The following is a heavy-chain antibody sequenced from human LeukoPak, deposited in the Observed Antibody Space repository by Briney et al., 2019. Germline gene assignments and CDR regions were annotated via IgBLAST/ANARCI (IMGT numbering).Heavy chain of an antibody. V-gene: IGHV4-59*08. D-gene: IGHD3-22*01. CDR2: IYYSGST. Sequence: PSETLSLTCTVSGGSINSYYWSWIRQPPGKGLEWIGYIYYSGSTNYNPSLKSRVTMSVDTAKNQFSLKLSSVTAADTAVYYCARRYYYDSSGYHAASDIWGQGTMVTVSS. CDR3: ARRYYYDSSGYHAASDI. CDR1: GGSINSYY. J-gene: IGHJ3*02.